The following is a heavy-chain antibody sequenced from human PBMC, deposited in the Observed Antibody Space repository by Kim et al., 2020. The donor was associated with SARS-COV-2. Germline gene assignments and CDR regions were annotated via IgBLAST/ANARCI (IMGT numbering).Heavy chain of an antibody. CDR2: IIPIFGTA. Sequence: SVKVSCKASAGTFSSYAISWVRQAPGQGLEWMGGIIPIFGTANYAQKFQGRVTITADESTRTAYMELSSLRSEDTAVYYCARALGGLDSSSWYRGGHPPAFDYWGQGTLVTVSS. V-gene: IGHV1-69*13. D-gene: IGHD6-13*01. J-gene: IGHJ4*02. CDR3: ARALGGLDSSSWYRGGHPPAFDY. CDR1: AGTFSSYA.